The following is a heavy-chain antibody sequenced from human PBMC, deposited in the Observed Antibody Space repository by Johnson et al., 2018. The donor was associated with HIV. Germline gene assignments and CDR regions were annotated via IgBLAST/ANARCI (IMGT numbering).Heavy chain of an antibody. Sequence: QVHLVESGGGLVKPGGSLRLSCAASGFTFSDSYMSWIRQAPGKGLEWVSYISGSGNAIYYADSVRGRCTISRDNAKNSLYLQMNSLRAEDTAVYYCATTRWSDTDPFDIWGQGTMVTVSS. CDR3: ATTRWSDTDPFDI. CDR2: ISGSGNAI. V-gene: IGHV3-11*04. J-gene: IGHJ3*02. D-gene: IGHD3-3*01. CDR1: GFTFSDSY.